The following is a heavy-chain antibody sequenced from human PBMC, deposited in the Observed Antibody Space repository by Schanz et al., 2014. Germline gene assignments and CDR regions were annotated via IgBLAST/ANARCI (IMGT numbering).Heavy chain of an antibody. Sequence: QVQLQESGPGLVKPSQTLSLTCIVSGGSISSGTYYWSWLRQPAGKGLEWIGRIYTSGSTNYNPPLKSRGPKSRNASKTQCTLTRPSLTAADTAVYYCARDATCRLDLWGRGTLVTVSS. J-gene: IGHJ2*01. CDR2: IYTSGST. V-gene: IGHV4-61*02. CDR1: GGSISSGTYY. CDR3: ARDATCRLDL.